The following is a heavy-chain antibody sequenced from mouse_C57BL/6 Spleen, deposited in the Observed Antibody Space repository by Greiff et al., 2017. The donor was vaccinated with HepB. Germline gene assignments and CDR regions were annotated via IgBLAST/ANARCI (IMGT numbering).Heavy chain of an antibody. D-gene: IGHD1-1*01. V-gene: IGHV1-64*01. CDR1: GYTFTSYW. J-gene: IGHJ1*03. CDR2: IHPNSGST. Sequence: QVQLQQPGAELVKPGASVKLSCKASGYTFTSYWMHWVKQRPGQGLEWIGMIHPNSGSTNYNEKFKSKATLTVDKSSSTAYMQLSSLTSEDSAVYYCARFHITTVVDWYFDVWGTGTTVTVSS. CDR3: ARFHITTVVDWYFDV.